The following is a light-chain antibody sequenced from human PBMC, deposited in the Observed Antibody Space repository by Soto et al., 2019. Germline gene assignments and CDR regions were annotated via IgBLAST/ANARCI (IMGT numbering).Light chain of an antibody. J-gene: IGLJ3*02. CDR1: SSNIGAGYG. CDR3: QSYDSSLSGWV. V-gene: IGLV1-40*01. CDR2: GNS. Sequence: QSVLAQPPSVSGAPVQRVTISCTGSSSNIGAGYGVHWYQQLPGTAPKLLIYGNSNRPSGVPDRFSGSKSGTSASLAITGLQAEDEADYHCQSYDSSLSGWVFGGGTKVTVL.